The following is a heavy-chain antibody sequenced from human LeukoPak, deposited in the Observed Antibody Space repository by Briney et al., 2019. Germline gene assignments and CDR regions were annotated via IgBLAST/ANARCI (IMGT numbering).Heavy chain of an antibody. CDR1: GYTFHSHG. V-gene: IGHV1-18*01. D-gene: IGHD2-2*01. Sequence: GASVKVSCKASGYTFHSHGFSWVRQAPGQGLEWMGWTSANNRNTNYAQRLQGRVTMTTDTSTNTAYMELRTLRSDDTAVYYCARSQAVVSSSLYYYYMDVWGKGTTIIVSS. CDR2: TSANNRNT. J-gene: IGHJ6*03. CDR3: ARSQAVVSSSLYYYYMDV.